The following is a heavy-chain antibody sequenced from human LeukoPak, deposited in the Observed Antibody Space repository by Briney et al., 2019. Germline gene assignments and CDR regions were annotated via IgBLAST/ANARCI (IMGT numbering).Heavy chain of an antibody. CDR3: ARLGTHDYGDMDY. Sequence: GESLKISCQASGYSFTSSWIGWARQMPGKGLEWMAIINPGDSDTRYSPSFQGQVTISADKSISTVYLQWGSLKASDAAMYYCARLGTHDYGDMDYWGQGTLVTVSP. D-gene: IGHD4-17*01. CDR1: GYSFTSSW. V-gene: IGHV5-51*01. J-gene: IGHJ4*02. CDR2: INPGDSDT.